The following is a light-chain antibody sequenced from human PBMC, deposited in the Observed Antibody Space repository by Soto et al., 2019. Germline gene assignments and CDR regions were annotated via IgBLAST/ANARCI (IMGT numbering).Light chain of an antibody. CDR2: VAS. CDR3: QQSFTTPLT. Sequence: DIQMTQSPSSLSASVGDRVTITCRASQRIGRFLNLHQQKLGKAHNVLINVASTLRSGVPSRFSGSVSGTDFNLTINSLQPEYFATYFCQQSFTTPLTFGGGTKVEIK. V-gene: IGKV1-39*01. CDR1: QRIGRF. J-gene: IGKJ4*01.